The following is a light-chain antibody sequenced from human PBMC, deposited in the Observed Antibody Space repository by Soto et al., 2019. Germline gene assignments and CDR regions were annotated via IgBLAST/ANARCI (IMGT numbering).Light chain of an antibody. J-gene: IGKJ1*01. V-gene: IGKV3-20*01. CDR2: RAS. CDR3: QQYGSSTWT. Sequence: EIVLTQSPDTLSLSPGERATLSCRASQSVSSSYLAWYQQRPGQAPRLLMYRASNRATGVPDRFSGSGSGSDFTLTISRLEPEDFAVYYCQQYGSSTWTFGQGTKVEVK. CDR1: QSVSSSY.